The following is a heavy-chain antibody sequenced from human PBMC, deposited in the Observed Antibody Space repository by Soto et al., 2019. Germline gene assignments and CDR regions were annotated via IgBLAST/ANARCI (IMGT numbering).Heavy chain of an antibody. J-gene: IGHJ5*02. CDR3: ARVTLKAGDWFDP. D-gene: IGHD1-26*01. Sequence: ASVKVSCKASGYTFTDYFIHWVRQAPGQGFEWMGWINPNSRGTNYAQKFQGRVTMTRDTSNSTAYMELRGLTSDDTAVYYCARVTLKAGDWFDPWGQGTLVTVSS. CDR2: INPNSRGT. V-gene: IGHV1-2*02. CDR1: GYTFTDYF.